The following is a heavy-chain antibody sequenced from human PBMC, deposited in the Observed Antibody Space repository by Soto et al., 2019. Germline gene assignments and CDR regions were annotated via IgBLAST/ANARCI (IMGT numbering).Heavy chain of an antibody. CDR3: ATHPPSTPIDP. Sequence: SETLSLTCTVSGGSISSSSNHWGWIRQPPGKGLEWIGNIYYSENTYYNPSLKSRVTISVDTSKNQFSLRLTSVTAADTAVYYFATHPPSTPIDPRAQETLLTISA. J-gene: IGHJ5*02. CDR2: IYYSENT. CDR1: GGSISSSSNH. V-gene: IGHV4-39*01.